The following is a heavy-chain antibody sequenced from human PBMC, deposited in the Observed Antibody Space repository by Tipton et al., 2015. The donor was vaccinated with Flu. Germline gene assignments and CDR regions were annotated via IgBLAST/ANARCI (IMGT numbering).Heavy chain of an antibody. CDR1: GGSFSGYY. Sequence: TLFLTCAVYGGSFSGYYRSWIRQPPGKGLEWIGEINHSGSTNYNPSLKSRVTISVDTSKNQFSLKLSSVTAADTAVYYCARDWAWALRFDYWGQGTLVTVSS. D-gene: IGHD7-27*01. V-gene: IGHV4-34*01. J-gene: IGHJ4*02. CDR2: INHSGST. CDR3: ARDWAWALRFDY.